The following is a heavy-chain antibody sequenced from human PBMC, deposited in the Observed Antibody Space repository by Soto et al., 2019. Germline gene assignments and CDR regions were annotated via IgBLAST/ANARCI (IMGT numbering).Heavy chain of an antibody. CDR3: ARGGLRDSGDFDY. J-gene: IGHJ4*02. CDR2: INPNSGGT. Sequence: GASVKVSCKASGYTFTGYYMHWVRQAPGQGLEWMGWINPNSGGTNYAQKFQGRVTMTRDTSISPAYMELRRLRSDDTAVYYCARGGLRDSGDFDYWGQGTLVTVSS. V-gene: IGHV1-2*02. CDR1: GYTFTGYY. D-gene: IGHD1-26*01.